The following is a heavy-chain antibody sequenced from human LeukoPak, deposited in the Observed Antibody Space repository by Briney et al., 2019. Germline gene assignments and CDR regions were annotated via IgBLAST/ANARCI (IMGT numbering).Heavy chain of an antibody. CDR2: IYSGGNT. CDR1: GFTVSSNY. Sequence: GGSLRLSWAASGFTVSSNYMSWVRQAPGKGLESVSIIYSGGNTYYAESVKGRFTISRDNSKNTLFIQMNSLRAEDTAVYYCATRRPDFGDHRPFLDIWGQGTMVTVSS. CDR3: ATRRPDFGDHRPFLDI. D-gene: IGHD4-17*01. V-gene: IGHV3-66*01. J-gene: IGHJ3*02.